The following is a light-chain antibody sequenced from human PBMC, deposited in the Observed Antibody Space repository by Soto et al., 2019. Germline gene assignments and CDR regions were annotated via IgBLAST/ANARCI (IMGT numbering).Light chain of an antibody. V-gene: IGLV1-44*01. CDR3: AAWDDSLNGREV. CDR1: SSNIGSNS. CDR2: SNN. Sequence: QSVLTHAPSASRTPRQWVTISCSGSSSNIGSNSVNWYQQLPGAAPKLLIYSNNQRPSGVPDRFSGSKSGTSASLAISGLQSEDEADYYCAAWDDSLNGREVFGTGTKVTVL. J-gene: IGLJ1*01.